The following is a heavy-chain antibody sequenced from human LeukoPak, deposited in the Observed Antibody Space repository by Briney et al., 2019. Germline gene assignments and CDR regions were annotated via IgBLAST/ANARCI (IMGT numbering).Heavy chain of an antibody. CDR2: INPSGVST. D-gene: IGHD6-13*01. Sequence: ASVKVSCKASGYTFTSYYMHWVRQAPGQGLEWMGIINPSGVSTSYAQKFQGRVTMTRDMSTSTVYMKLSSLRSEDTAVYSCARDRRRIAAVFDPWGQGTLVTVSP. V-gene: IGHV1-46*01. CDR3: ARDRRRIAAVFDP. J-gene: IGHJ5*02. CDR1: GYTFTSYY.